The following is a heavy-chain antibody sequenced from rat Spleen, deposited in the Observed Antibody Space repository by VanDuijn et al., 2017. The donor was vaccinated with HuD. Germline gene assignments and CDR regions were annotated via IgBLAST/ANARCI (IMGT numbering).Heavy chain of an antibody. Sequence: EVQLVESGGGLVQPGRSLKLSCAASGFTFSDYNMAWVRQAPTKGLEWVASISYDGSSAYYRDSVKGRFTVSRDNAKSSLYLQMDSLRSEDTATYYCARRETYYGYTYYFDYWGQGVMVTVSS. CDR2: ISYDGSSA. CDR3: ARRETYYGYTYYFDY. CDR1: GFTFSDYN. V-gene: IGHV5-20*01. J-gene: IGHJ2*01. D-gene: IGHD1-9*01.